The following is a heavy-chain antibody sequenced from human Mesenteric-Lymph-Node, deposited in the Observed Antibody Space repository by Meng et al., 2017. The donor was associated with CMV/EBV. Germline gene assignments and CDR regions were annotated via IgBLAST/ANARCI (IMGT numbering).Heavy chain of an antibody. V-gene: IGHV3-30-3*01. CDR1: GFTFSSYA. CDR3: ARDYYYDSSGDAFDI. D-gene: IGHD3-22*01. CDR2: ISYDGSNN. J-gene: IGHJ3*02. Sequence: GGSLRLSCAASGFTFSSYAMHWVRQAPGKGLEWVAVISYDGSNNYYADSVKGRFTISRDNSKNTLYLQMNSLRAEDTAVYYCARDYYYDSSGDAFDIWGQGTMVTVSS.